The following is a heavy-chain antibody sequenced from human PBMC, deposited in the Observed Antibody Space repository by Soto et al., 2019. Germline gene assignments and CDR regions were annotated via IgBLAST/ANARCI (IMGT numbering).Heavy chain of an antibody. CDR3: ARVSGSYYDYYYYMDV. Sequence: SVKVSCKASGGTFSSYTISWVRQAPGQGLEWMGRIIPILGIANYAQKFQGRVTVTADKSTSTAYMELSSLRSEDTAVYYCARVSGSYYDYYYYMDVWGKGTTVTVSS. V-gene: IGHV1-69*02. CDR2: IIPILGIA. CDR1: GGTFSSYT. J-gene: IGHJ6*03. D-gene: IGHD3-10*01.